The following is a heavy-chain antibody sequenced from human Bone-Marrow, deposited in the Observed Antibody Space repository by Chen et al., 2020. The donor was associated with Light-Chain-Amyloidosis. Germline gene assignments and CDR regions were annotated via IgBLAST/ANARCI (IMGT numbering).Heavy chain of an antibody. Sequence: QEQLQESGPGLVKPSETLSLTCTVSGGPISHNIYYWAWIRQPPGQGLEWIGRVYYTGSAYYSPSLKSRVTMSVDTSRNQFSLSLSSVTAADTAIYFCARDTHYDFQNGPLSWFDPWGRGALVTVSS. J-gene: IGHJ5*02. CDR2: VYYTGSA. CDR3: ARDTHYDFQNGPLSWFDP. D-gene: IGHD3-3*01. V-gene: IGHV4-39*07. CDR1: GGPISHNIYY.